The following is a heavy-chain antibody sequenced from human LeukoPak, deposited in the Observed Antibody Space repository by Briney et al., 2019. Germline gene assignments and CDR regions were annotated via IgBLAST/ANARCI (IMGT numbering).Heavy chain of an antibody. D-gene: IGHD2-15*01. CDR2: IYNSGGT. J-gene: IGHJ4*02. Sequence: GGSLRLSCAASGXTVSSNYMSWVRQAPGKGLEWVSVIYNSGGTYYADSVKGRFTISRDNSKNTLYLQMNSLRAEDTAVYYCARDVRYCSGGSCSSWGPGTLVTVSS. V-gene: IGHV3-53*01. CDR3: ARDVRYCSGGSCSS. CDR1: GXTVSSNY.